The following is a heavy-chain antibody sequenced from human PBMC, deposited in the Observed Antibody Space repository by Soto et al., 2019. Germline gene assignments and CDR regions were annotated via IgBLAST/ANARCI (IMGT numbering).Heavy chain of an antibody. D-gene: IGHD3-22*01. V-gene: IGHV4-59*01. CDR3: ARGGDSSGHHYYYYGMDV. J-gene: IGHJ6*02. CDR2: IYYSGST. Sequence: SETLSLTCTVSGGSISSYYWSWIRQPPGKGLEWIGYIYYSGSTNYNPSLQSRVTISVDTSKNQFSLNLSSVTAADSAVYYCARGGDSSGHHYYYYGMDVWGQGTTVTVSS. CDR1: GGSISSYY.